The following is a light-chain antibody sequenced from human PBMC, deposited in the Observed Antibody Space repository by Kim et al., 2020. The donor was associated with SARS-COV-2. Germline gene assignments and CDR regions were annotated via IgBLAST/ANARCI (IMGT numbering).Light chain of an antibody. CDR1: QSSSSN. J-gene: IGKJ2*01. CDR3: QQYNTWPRT. Sequence: SVSTGETVTLCGRASQSSSSNVAWYQQKPRQAPRLLIYGASTRATGIPARFSGSGSGTEFTLTISSLQSEDFAVYYCQQYNTWPRTFGQGTKLEI. V-gene: IGKV3-15*01. CDR2: GAS.